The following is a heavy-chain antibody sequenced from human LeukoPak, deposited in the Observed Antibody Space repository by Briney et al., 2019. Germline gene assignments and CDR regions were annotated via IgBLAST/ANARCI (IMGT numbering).Heavy chain of an antibody. CDR3: AKDKEYNSGSPNWFDP. Sequence: GGSLRLSCAASGFTFSSYAMSWVRQAPGKGLEWVSAVSGSGANTYYADSVKGRFTISRDNSKNTLYLQMNSPRPEETAVYYCAKDKEYNSGSPNWFDPWGQGTLVTVSS. J-gene: IGHJ5*02. V-gene: IGHV3-23*01. CDR1: GFTFSSYA. D-gene: IGHD6-19*01. CDR2: VSGSGANT.